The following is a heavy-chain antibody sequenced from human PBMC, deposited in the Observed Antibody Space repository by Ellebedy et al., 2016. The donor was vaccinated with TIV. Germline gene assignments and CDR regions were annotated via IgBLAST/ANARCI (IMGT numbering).Heavy chain of an antibody. CDR1: GGTFSSYA. CDR3: ARDEAMITFEIYGMDV. D-gene: IGHD3-16*01. Sequence: SVKVSCXASGGTFSSYAISWVRQAPGQGLEWMGGIIPIFGTANYAQKFQGRVTITADESTSTAYMELSSLRSEDTAVYYCARDEAMITFEIYGMDVWGQGTTVTVSS. V-gene: IGHV1-69*13. J-gene: IGHJ6*02. CDR2: IIPIFGTA.